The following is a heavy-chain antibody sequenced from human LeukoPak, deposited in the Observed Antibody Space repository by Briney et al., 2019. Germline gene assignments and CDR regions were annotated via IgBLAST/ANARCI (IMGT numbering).Heavy chain of an antibody. D-gene: IGHD3-22*01. CDR3: ASFYYDSSGFDY. Sequence: KGLEWXXYISSSASTIYYPDSVKGRFTISRDNTKNTLYLQMNSLRAEDTAVYYCASFYYDSSGFDYWGQGTLVTVSS. CDR2: ISSSASTI. J-gene: IGHJ4*02. V-gene: IGHV3-48*01.